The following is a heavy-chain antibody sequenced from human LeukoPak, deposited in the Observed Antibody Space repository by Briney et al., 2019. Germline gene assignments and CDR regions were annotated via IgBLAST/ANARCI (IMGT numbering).Heavy chain of an antibody. V-gene: IGHV3-7*05. CDR3: VTYRNYDSSRSEPRLDY. D-gene: IGHD3-22*01. Sequence: PGGSLRLSCAASGFTFSRYWMSCVRHTPEKGLEWVANIKDDGGERYYVDSVKGRFTVSRDNAKNSLYLQMNSLRAEDTAVYSCVTYRNYDSSRSEPRLDYWGQGTLVTVSS. CDR2: IKDDGGER. CDR1: GFTFSRYW. J-gene: IGHJ4*02.